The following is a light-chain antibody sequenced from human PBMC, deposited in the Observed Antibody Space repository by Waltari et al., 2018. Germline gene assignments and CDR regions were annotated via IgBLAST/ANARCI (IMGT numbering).Light chain of an antibody. Sequence: DIVMTQSPDSLAVSRGERATINCQSSQSVLYSSNIKNYLAWYQQKPGQPPTLLIYWASTRESGFPDRFSGGGSGTDFTLTFSSRQAEELAVYYGQQYYSTPTLTFGGGPRWRSN. V-gene: IGKV4-1*01. CDR1: QSVLYSSNIKNY. CDR2: WAS. CDR3: QQYYSTPTLT. J-gene: IGKJ4*01.